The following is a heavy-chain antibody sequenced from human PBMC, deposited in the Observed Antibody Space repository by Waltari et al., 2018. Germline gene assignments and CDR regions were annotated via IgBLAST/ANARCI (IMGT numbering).Heavy chain of an antibody. CDR2: SYSHGTP. CDR3: TTRVAISGVPGMPDY. J-gene: IGHJ4*02. Sequence: EVQLVESGGGWIQAGGSLRLSCAASGCTVSSTYMAWVRQAPGKGLESVAISYSHGTPCYADSVKGRFTISRDNSENTLFLQMSSVRVDDTAMYYCTTRVAISGVPGMPDYWGQGTLVTVSS. CDR1: GCTVSSTY. V-gene: IGHV3-53*01. D-gene: IGHD2-15*01.